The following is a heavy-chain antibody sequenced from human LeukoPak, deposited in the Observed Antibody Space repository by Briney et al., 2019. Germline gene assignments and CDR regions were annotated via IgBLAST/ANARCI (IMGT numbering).Heavy chain of an antibody. Sequence: GGSLRLSCAASGFTFSSYAMSWVRQAPGQGLEWVSAISGSGGSTYYADSVKGRFTISRDNSKNTLYLQMNSLRAEDTAVYYCAKDSGYSFRLRASDYWGQGTLVTVSS. CDR3: AKDSGYSFRLRASDY. CDR2: ISGSGGST. CDR1: GFTFSSYA. J-gene: IGHJ4*02. D-gene: IGHD5-18*01. V-gene: IGHV3-23*01.